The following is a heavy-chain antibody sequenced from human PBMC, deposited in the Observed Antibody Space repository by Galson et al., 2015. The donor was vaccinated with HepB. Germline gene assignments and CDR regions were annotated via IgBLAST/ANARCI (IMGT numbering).Heavy chain of an antibody. CDR3: ARRYSSKDAFDI. V-gene: IGHV3-30-3*01. Sequence: SLRLSCAASGFTFSNYAMSWVRQAPGKGLEWVAVISYDGSNKYYADSVKGRFTISRDNSKNTLYLQMNSLRAEDTAVYYCARRYSSKDAFDIWGQGTMVTVSS. D-gene: IGHD6-13*01. J-gene: IGHJ3*02. CDR1: GFTFSNYA. CDR2: ISYDGSNK.